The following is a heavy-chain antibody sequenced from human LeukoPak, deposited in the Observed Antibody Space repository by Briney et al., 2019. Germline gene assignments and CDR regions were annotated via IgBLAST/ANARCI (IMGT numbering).Heavy chain of an antibody. Sequence: GESLKISCKGSGYSFTSYCIGWVRQMPRKGLEWMGSIYPGDSDTRYSPSFQGQVTISADKSISTAYLQWSSMKASDTAMYYCARRGYNSIYYFDYWGQGTLVTVSS. CDR1: GYSFTSYC. D-gene: IGHD5-24*01. J-gene: IGHJ4*02. CDR2: IYPGDSDT. CDR3: ARRGYNSIYYFDY. V-gene: IGHV5-51*01.